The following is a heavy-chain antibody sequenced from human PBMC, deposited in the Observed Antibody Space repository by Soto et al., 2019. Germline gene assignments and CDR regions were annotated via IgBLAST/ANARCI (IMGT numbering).Heavy chain of an antibody. CDR3: ARARGNDWYSDY. J-gene: IGHJ4*02. CDR1: GFTFSEYS. D-gene: IGHD5-12*01. V-gene: IGHV3-21*01. Sequence: LRLSCTASGFTFSEYSMSWVRQAPGKGLEWVSSITHSGTYVYYADSVKGRFTISRDSASNSLFLQMTSLRAEDTAVYHCARARGNDWYSDYWGQGTLVTVSS. CDR2: ITHSGTYV.